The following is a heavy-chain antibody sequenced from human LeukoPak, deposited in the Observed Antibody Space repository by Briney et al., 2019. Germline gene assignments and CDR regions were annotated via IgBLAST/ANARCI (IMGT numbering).Heavy chain of an antibody. CDR3: ARVRGMDGGAFDI. CDR2: ISSSGSTI. Sequence: PGGSLRLSCAASGFTFSTFAMIWVRQAPGKGLEWVSYISSSGSTIYYADSVKGRFTISRDNAKNSLYLQMNSLRAEDTAVYYCARVRGMDGGAFDIWGQGTMVTVSS. D-gene: IGHD1-26*01. V-gene: IGHV3-48*03. CDR1: GFTFSTFA. J-gene: IGHJ3*02.